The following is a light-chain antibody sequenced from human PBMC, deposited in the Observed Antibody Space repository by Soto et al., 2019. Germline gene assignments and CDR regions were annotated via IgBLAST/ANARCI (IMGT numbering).Light chain of an antibody. CDR3: CSYAGTDTYV. J-gene: IGLJ1*01. Sequence: QSALTQPASVSGSPGQSITISCTGTSSDVGSYSLVSWYQQHPGKAPKLMIYEGSKRPSGVSNRFSGSKSGNTASLTISGFQAEDEADYYCCSYAGTDTYVFGTGTKLTVL. CDR1: SSDVGSYSL. CDR2: EGS. V-gene: IGLV2-23*01.